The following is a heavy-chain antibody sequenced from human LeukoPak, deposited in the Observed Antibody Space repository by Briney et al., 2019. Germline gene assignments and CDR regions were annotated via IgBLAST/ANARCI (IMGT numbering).Heavy chain of an antibody. CDR2: ISAYNGNT. J-gene: IGHJ3*02. Sequence: DSVKVSSKASDYTSTSYGISWVRQAPGQGLEWRGWISAYNGNTNYAQKLQGRVTMTTDTSTSTAYMEMRRVRSDDAAVYYCARFMVVMSFDIWGQGTMVTVSS. D-gene: IGHD2-21*01. CDR3: ARFMVVMSFDI. CDR1: DYTSTSYG. V-gene: IGHV1-18*01.